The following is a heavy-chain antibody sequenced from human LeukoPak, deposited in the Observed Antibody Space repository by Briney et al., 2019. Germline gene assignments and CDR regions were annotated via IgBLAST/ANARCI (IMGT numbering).Heavy chain of an antibody. V-gene: IGHV3-11*04. CDR1: GFTFSDYY. CDR2: ISSSGSTI. J-gene: IGHJ5*02. Sequence: PGGSLRLSCAASGFTFSDYYMSWIRQAPGKGLEWLSYISSSGSTIYYADSVKGRFTISRDNARNSLYLQMNSLRAEDTAVYYCARRKYCSGGSCKGFDPWGQGTLVTVSS. CDR3: ARRKYCSGGSCKGFDP. D-gene: IGHD2-15*01.